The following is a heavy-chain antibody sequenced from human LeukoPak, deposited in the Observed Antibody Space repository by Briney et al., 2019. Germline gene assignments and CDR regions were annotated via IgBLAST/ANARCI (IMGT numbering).Heavy chain of an antibody. Sequence: ASVKVSCKASGYTFTSYDINWVRQATGQGLEWMGWMNPNSGNTGYAQKFQGRVTITRNTSISTAYMELSSLRSEDTAVYYCARAEGGGYDYDYWGQGTLVTVSS. CDR2: MNPNSGNT. CDR1: GYTFTSYD. J-gene: IGHJ4*02. V-gene: IGHV1-8*03. CDR3: ARAEGGGYDYDY. D-gene: IGHD5-12*01.